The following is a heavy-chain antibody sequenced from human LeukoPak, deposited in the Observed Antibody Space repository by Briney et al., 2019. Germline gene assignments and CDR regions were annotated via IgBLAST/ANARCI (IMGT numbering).Heavy chain of an antibody. J-gene: IGHJ6*02. V-gene: IGHV3-7*01. CDR3: ARDRPVAGTGSLYYYYYYGMDV. Sequence: GGSLRLSCAASGFTFSNYWMSWVRQAPGKGLEWVANIKQDGSEKYYVDSVKGRFTISRDNAKNSLYLQMNSLRAEDTAVYYCARDRPVAGTGSLYYYYYYGMDVWGQGTTVTVSS. CDR1: GFTFSNYW. CDR2: IKQDGSEK. D-gene: IGHD6-19*01.